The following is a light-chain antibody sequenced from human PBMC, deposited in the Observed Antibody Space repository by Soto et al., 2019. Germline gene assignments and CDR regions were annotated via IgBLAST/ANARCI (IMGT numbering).Light chain of an antibody. Sequence: EIVLTQSPATLSVSPGERATLSCRATETISTNLAWFQRKPGQHPRLLIYGSSTRATGVPDRFSGSGSGTEFTLIISSLQSEDVALYYCQQYSNWPPAITFGQGTRLEIK. J-gene: IGKJ5*01. CDR1: ETISTN. V-gene: IGKV3-15*01. CDR3: QQYSNWPPAIT. CDR2: GSS.